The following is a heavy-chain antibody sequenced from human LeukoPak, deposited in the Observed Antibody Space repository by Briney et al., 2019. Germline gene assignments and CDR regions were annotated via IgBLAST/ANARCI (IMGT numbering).Heavy chain of an antibody. J-gene: IGHJ4*02. Sequence: SGPTLVNPPQTLTLTCTFSGFSLSTSGVGVGWIRQPPGKALEWLALIYWNDDKRYSPSLKSRLTITKDTSKNQVVLTMTNMDPVDTATYYCARRQSIVGAIPFDYWGQGTLVTVFS. CDR1: GFSLSTSGVG. CDR3: ARRQSIVGAIPFDY. CDR2: IYWNDDK. V-gene: IGHV2-5*01. D-gene: IGHD1-26*01.